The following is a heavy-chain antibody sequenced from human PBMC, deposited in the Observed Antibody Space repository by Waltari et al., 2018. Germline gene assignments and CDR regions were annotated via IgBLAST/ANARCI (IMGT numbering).Heavy chain of an antibody. D-gene: IGHD6-19*01. V-gene: IGHV4-34*01. CDR2: INHSGSS. CDR1: GGSFSGYY. Sequence: QVQLQQWGAGLLKPSETLSLTCAVYGGSFSGYYWTWLRQPPGKGLEGIGEINHSGSSNYNPSLRSRVAISVDTSKNQFSLNLNSLTAADTALYYCTRQPAGGKQWLLLKHAFDLWGQGTVVTVSS. J-gene: IGHJ3*01. CDR3: TRQPAGGKQWLLLKHAFDL.